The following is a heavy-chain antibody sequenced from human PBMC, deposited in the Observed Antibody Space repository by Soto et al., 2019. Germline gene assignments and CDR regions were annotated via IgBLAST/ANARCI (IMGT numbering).Heavy chain of an antibody. D-gene: IGHD3-16*01. V-gene: IGHV3-72*01. CDR3: ARAGFGHGLDF. J-gene: IGHJ6*02. CDR2: TENKRSRYTT. Sequence: EVELVESGGGLVQAGGSLRVSCGVSGFTSSDHYMDWVRQAPGKGLEWVGRTENKRSRYTTEYAAAVKCRFIISRDDSKNSVYLQMNSRKIEDKSVYYCARAGFGHGLDFWGQRTSVTVSS. CDR1: GFTSSDHY.